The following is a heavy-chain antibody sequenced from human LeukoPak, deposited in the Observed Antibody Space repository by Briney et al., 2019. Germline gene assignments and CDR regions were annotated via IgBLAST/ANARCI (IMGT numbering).Heavy chain of an antibody. D-gene: IGHD5-12*01. CDR2: ISSSSYI. Sequence: GGSLRLSCAASGFTFSSYSMNWVRQAPGKGLEWVSSISSSSYIYYADSVKGRFTISKDNAKNSLYLQMNSLRAEDTAVYYCARDDSGYAFDYWGQGTLVTVSS. CDR1: GFTFSSYS. V-gene: IGHV3-21*01. CDR3: ARDDSGYAFDY. J-gene: IGHJ4*02.